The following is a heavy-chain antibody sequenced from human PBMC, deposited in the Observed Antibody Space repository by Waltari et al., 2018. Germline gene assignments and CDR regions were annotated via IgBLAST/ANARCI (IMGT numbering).Heavy chain of an antibody. CDR2: ISSTGSNT. V-gene: IGHV3-33*01. CDR1: VFHFRSYG. CDR3: ARDIAFGGVIVMNEAFDF. J-gene: IGHJ3*01. D-gene: IGHD3-16*02. Sequence: QLYLVGSGGGVVQSGRSLRPSGAAPVFHFRSYGRHWVRQPPGKGLQGVAVISSTGSNTYYADSVRGRFTISRDNSKNILYLQMNSLRAEDTAVYYCARDIAFGGVIVMNEAFDFRGRGTTVTVSP.